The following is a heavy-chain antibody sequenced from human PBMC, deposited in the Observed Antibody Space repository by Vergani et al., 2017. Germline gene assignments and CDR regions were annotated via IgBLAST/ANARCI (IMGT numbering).Heavy chain of an antibody. CDR2: ISGSGGST. CDR1: GFTFSSYA. CDR3: AKDRAVEQWRYDAFDI. J-gene: IGHJ3*02. D-gene: IGHD6-19*01. Sequence: EVQLLESGGGLVQPGGSLRLSCAASGFTFSSYAMSWVRQAPGKGLEWVSAISGSGGSTYYADSVKGRFTISRDNSKNTLYLQMNSLRAEDTAVYYCAKDRAVEQWRYDAFDIWGQGTMVTVSS. V-gene: IGHV3-23*01.